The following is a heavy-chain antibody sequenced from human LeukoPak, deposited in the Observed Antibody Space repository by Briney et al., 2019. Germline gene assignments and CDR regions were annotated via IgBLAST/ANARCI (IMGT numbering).Heavy chain of an antibody. CDR3: ARDRCNSTSCSSNYYYYGMDV. CDR2: ISSSTSYI. CDR1: GFTFSSYS. Sequence: GGYLRLSCAASGFTFSSYSMNWVRQAPGKGLEWVSSISSSTSYIYYGDSVKGRFTISRDNAKNSLYLQVNSLRAEDTAVYYCARDRCNSTSCSSNYYYYGMDVWGQGTTATVSS. V-gene: IGHV3-21*01. J-gene: IGHJ6*02. D-gene: IGHD2-2*01.